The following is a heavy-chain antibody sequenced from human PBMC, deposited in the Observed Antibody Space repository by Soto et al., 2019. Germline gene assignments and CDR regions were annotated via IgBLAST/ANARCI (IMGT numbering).Heavy chain of an antibody. CDR2: ISGDGGST. Sequence: PGGSLRLSCAASGFTFSSYAMSWVRQAPGKGLEWVSVISGDGGSTYYADSVKGRFTISRDNSKNTLYLQMNSLRAEDTDVYYWETRAPSSWQKTTQKDFNYGGQGTRVPVP. CDR1: GFTFSSYA. J-gene: IGHJ4*02. V-gene: IGHV3-23*01. D-gene: IGHD6-13*01. CDR3: ETRAPSSWQKTTQKDFNY.